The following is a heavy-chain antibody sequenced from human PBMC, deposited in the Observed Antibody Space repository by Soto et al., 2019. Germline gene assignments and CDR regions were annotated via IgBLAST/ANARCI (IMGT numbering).Heavy chain of an antibody. Sequence: SETLSLTCAVYGGSFSGYYWSWIRQPPGKGLEWIGEINHSGSTNYNPSLKSRVTISVDTSKNQFSLKLSSVTAADTAVYYCARVPLALSSSGYYFDYGGQGPLVTVSS. D-gene: IGHD6-6*01. V-gene: IGHV4-34*01. CDR3: ARVPLALSSSGYYFDY. J-gene: IGHJ4*02. CDR1: GGSFSGYY. CDR2: INHSGST.